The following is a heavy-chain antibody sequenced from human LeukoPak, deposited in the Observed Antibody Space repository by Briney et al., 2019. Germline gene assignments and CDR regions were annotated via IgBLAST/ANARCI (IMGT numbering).Heavy chain of an antibody. CDR2: IYHSGST. CDR3: ARVIRLIAAAGNAWFDP. D-gene: IGHD6-13*01. Sequence: MTSGTLSLTCAVSGGSISSSNWWSWVRQPPGKGLEWIGEIYHSGSTNYNPSLKSRVTISVDKSKNQFSLKLSSVTAADTALYYCARVIRLIAAAGNAWFDPWGQGTLVTVSS. J-gene: IGHJ5*02. CDR1: GGSISSSNW. V-gene: IGHV4-4*02.